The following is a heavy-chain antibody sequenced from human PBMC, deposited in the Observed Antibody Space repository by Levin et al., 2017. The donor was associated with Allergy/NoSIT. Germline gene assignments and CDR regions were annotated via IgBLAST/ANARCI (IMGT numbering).Heavy chain of an antibody. Sequence: SETLSLTCGVSGDSISSSNWWSWVRQSPGKGLEWIGEIYYSGSTNYNPSLKSRVAISLDKSKNQFSLRLSSVTAADTAVYSCARLSSSWSGLYYFDYWGQGTLVTVSS. CDR3: ARLSSSWSGLYYFDY. D-gene: IGHD6-13*01. CDR2: IYYSGST. CDR1: GDSISSSNW. J-gene: IGHJ4*02. V-gene: IGHV4-4*02.